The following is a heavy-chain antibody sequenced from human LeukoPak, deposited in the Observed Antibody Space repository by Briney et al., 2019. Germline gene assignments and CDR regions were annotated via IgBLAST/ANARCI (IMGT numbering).Heavy chain of an antibody. CDR1: GGSISSNSYY. CDR3: ARHGRDSGTYQFDS. CDR2: IFYSGTT. D-gene: IGHD1-26*01. V-gene: IGHV4-39*01. J-gene: IGHJ4*02. Sequence: PSQTLSLTCTVSGGSISSNSYYWGWIRQPPGKGLEWLGTIFYSGTTYYNPSLKRRVTISVDTSKNQFSLKLSSVTAADTSVYYCARHGRDSGTYQFDSWGQGTLVTVSS.